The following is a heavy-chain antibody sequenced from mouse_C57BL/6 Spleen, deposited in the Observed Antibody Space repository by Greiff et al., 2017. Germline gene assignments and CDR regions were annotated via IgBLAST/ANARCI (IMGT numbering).Heavy chain of an antibody. V-gene: IGHV3-6*01. CDR1: GYSITSGYY. D-gene: IGHD2-3*01. J-gene: IGHJ2*01. CDR3: ARADGYLDY. CDR2: ISYDGSN. Sequence: EVKVEESGPGLVKPSQSLSLTCSVTGYSITSGYYWNWIRQFPGNKLEWMGYISYDGSNNYNPSLKNRISITRDTSKNQFFLKLNSVTTEDTATYYCARADGYLDYWGQGTTLTVSS.